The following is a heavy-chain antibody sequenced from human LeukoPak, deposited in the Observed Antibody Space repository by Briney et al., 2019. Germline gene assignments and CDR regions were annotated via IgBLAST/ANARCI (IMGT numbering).Heavy chain of an antibody. J-gene: IGHJ5*02. CDR1: GGSISSGDYY. CDR2: LYYSGST. Sequence: SETLSLTCTVSGGSISSGDYYWSWIRQPPGKGLEGIGYLYYSGSTYHNPSLKSRVTISVDTSKTQFSPKLSSVTAADTAVYYWARDACSSTSCFNWFDPWGQGTLVTVSS. V-gene: IGHV4-30-4*02. D-gene: IGHD2-2*01. CDR3: ARDACSSTSCFNWFDP.